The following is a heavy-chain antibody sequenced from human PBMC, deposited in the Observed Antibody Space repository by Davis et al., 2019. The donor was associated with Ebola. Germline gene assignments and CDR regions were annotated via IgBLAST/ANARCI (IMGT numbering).Heavy chain of an antibody. J-gene: IGHJ5*02. D-gene: IGHD3-10*01. CDR1: RFTFSSYA. Sequence: GESLKISCAASRFTFSSYAMHWVRQAPGKGLQWVAVISYDGTKKYYADSVKGRFTISRDNSKNTLYLNMDSLRAEDTAVYYCARDPTDSGWFDPWGQGILVTVSS. V-gene: IGHV3-30-3*01. CDR2: ISYDGTKK. CDR3: ARDPTDSGWFDP.